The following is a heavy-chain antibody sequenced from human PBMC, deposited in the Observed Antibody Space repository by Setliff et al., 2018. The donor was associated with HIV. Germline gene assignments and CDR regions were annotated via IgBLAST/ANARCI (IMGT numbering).Heavy chain of an antibody. CDR3: AREIRTVYTGGHYFYGIDV. J-gene: IGHJ6*02. CDR1: GFTFSSYA. D-gene: IGHD3-16*01. Sequence: PGGSLRLSCEASGFTFSSYAMSWVRQAPGKGLEWVSAISGSGGSTYYADSVKGRFTISRDNAKNTLYLQMNGLSAEDTAVYYCAREIRTVYTGGHYFYGIDVWGQGTAVTVSS. V-gene: IGHV3-23*01. CDR2: ISGSGGST.